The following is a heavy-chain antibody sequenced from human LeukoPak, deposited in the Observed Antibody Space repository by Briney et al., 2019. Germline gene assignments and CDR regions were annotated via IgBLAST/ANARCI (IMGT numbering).Heavy chain of an antibody. CDR2: IIPIFGTA. V-gene: IGHV1-69*06. J-gene: IGHJ4*02. CDR1: GGTFSSYA. CDR3: ARGSRPVYNLLTGKRYFDY. D-gene: IGHD3-9*01. Sequence: SVKVSCKASGGTFSSYAISWVRQPPGQGLEWMGGIIPIFGTANYAQKLQGRVTITADKSTSTAYMELSSLRSEDTAVYYCARGSRPVYNLLTGKRYFDYWGQGTLLTVSS.